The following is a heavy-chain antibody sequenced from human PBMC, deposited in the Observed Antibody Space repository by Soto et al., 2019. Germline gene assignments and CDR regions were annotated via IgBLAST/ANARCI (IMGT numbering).Heavy chain of an antibody. V-gene: IGHV3-33*01. J-gene: IGHJ3*02. CDR2: IWYDGSNK. D-gene: IGHD6-13*01. Sequence: PGGSLRLSCAASGFTFSSYGMHWVRQAPGKGLEWVAVIWYDGSNKYYADSVKGRFTISRDNSKNTLYLQMNSLRAEDTAVYYCARSIAAAGTSAFDIWGQGTMVTVSS. CDR1: GFTFSSYG. CDR3: ARSIAAAGTSAFDI.